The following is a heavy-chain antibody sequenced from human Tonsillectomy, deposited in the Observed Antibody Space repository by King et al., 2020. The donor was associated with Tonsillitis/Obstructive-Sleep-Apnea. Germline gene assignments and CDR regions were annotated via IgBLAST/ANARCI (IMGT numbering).Heavy chain of an antibody. Sequence: VTLKESGPVLVKPTETLTLTCTVSGFSLSSRRMGVSWIRQPPGKALEWLAHIFSNDEKSYTTSRKCRLTISKDTSKSQVVLTMTNMDPLDTATYYCARMKRTYYYYMAVWGNATTVT. V-gene: IGHV2-26*01. CDR3: ARMKRTYYYYMAV. D-gene: IGHD1-7*01. CDR2: IFSNDEK. J-gene: IGHJ6*03. CDR1: GFSLSSRRMG.